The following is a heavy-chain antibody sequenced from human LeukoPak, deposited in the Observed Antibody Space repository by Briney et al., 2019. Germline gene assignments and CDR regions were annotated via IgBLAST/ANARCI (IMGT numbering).Heavy chain of an antibody. CDR1: GGSISSSNW. V-gene: IGHV4-4*02. CDR3: ASAPYYDFWSGYRLFDY. CDR2: IYHSGST. D-gene: IGHD3-3*01. J-gene: IGHJ4*02. Sequence: PSETLSLTCAVSGGSISSSNWWSWVRQPPGKGLEWIGGIYHSGSTNYNPSLKSRVTISVDKSKNQFSLKLSSVTAADTAVYYCASAPYYDFWSGYRLFDYWGQGTLVTVSS.